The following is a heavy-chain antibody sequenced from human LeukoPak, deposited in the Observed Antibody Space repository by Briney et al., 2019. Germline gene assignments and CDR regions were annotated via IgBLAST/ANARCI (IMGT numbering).Heavy chain of an antibody. CDR2: IIPILGIA. CDR3: ARQDSSGYHYSDY. Sequence: SVKVPCKASGYTFTSYGISWVRQAPGQGLEWMGRIIPILGIANYAQKFQGRVTITADKSTSTAYMELSSLRSEDTAVYYCARQDSSGYHYSDYWGQGTLVTVSS. V-gene: IGHV1-69*04. D-gene: IGHD3-22*01. J-gene: IGHJ4*02. CDR1: GYTFTSYG.